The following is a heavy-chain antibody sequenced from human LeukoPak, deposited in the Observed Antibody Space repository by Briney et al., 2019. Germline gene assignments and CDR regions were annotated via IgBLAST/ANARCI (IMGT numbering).Heavy chain of an antibody. CDR1: GGSISSGSYY. D-gene: IGHD1-26*01. J-gene: IGHJ4*02. Sequence: SQTLSLTCTVSGGSISSGSYYWSWIRQPAGKGLEWIGRIYTSGSTNYNPSLKHRLTISVDTYKNQFSLKLSSVTAADTAVYYCARSSPVGATFYFDYWGQGTLVTVSS. V-gene: IGHV4-61*02. CDR2: IYTSGST. CDR3: ARSSPVGATFYFDY.